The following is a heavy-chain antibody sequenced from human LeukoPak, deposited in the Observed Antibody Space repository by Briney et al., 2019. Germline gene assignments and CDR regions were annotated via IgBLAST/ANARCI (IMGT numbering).Heavy chain of an antibody. CDR2: IKYDGSNK. CDR3: ARDSPSSSWYGYYYMDV. Sequence: PGGSLRLSCAASGFTFSSYAMHWVRQAPGKGLEWVADIKYDGSNKYYADSVKGRFTISRDNSKNSLYLQMNSLRAEDTAVYYCARDSPSSSWYGYYYMDVWGKGTTVTVSS. V-gene: IGHV3-30-3*01. D-gene: IGHD6-13*01. CDR1: GFTFSSYA. J-gene: IGHJ6*03.